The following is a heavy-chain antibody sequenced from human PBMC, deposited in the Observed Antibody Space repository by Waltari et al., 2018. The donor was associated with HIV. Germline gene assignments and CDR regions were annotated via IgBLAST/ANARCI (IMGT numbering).Heavy chain of an antibody. J-gene: IGHJ4*01. CDR1: GTPFDKFG. Sequence: QVQLVQSGDEVKKPGSSVRVSCQASGTPFDKFGISLVRQAPGQGLEWIGGIVPILDTANYAQTDQGRVTITTNDSTNTAYMDLRNLRFDDTAIYFCARRGDTFVFKYFFDVWGQGTLVTVAP. V-gene: IGHV1-69*05. CDR3: ARRGDTFVFKYFFDV. CDR2: IVPILDTA. D-gene: IGHD6-6*01.